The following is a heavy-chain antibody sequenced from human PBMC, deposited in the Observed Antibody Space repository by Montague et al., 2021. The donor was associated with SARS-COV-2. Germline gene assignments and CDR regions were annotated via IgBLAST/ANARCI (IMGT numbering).Heavy chain of an antibody. J-gene: IGHJ6*02. Sequence: SETLSLTCTVSGGSIDSFYWSWIRRPPGKGLEWIGCIFHSGRTYYNPSLKSRVSMSVDTSKNQVSLRLSSLTAADTAVYYCARGGYYDNTGYYSDYYYNMDVGGQGTTGTVSS. V-gene: IGHV4-59*01. D-gene: IGHD3-22*01. CDR1: GGSIDSFY. CDR2: IFHSGRT. CDR3: ARGGYYDNTGYYSDYYYNMDV.